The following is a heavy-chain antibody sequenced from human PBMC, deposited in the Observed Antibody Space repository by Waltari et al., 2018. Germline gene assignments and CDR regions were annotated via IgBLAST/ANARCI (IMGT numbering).Heavy chain of an antibody. D-gene: IGHD3-10*01. V-gene: IGHV4-39*01. Sequence: QLQLQESGPGLVKPSETLSLTCTVSGGSISSSSYYWGWIRQPPGKGLEWIGSIYYSGSNYYNPSLKSRVTISVDTSKNQFSLKLSSVTAADTAVYYCARLSSGDRYGSGSYGWFDPWGQGTLVTVSS. CDR3: ARLSSGDRYGSGSYGWFDP. CDR1: GGSISSSSYY. J-gene: IGHJ5*02. CDR2: IYYSGSN.